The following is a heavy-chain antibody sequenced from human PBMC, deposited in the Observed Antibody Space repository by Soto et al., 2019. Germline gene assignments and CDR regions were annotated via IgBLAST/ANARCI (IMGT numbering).Heavy chain of an antibody. V-gene: IGHV4-30-4*01. CDR3: ARGGEGFGVVIPQDYYYGMDV. CDR1: GGSISSGDYY. J-gene: IGHJ6*02. D-gene: IGHD3-3*01. Sequence: ASETLSLTCTVSGGSISSGDYYWSWIRQPPGKGLEWIGYIYYSGSTYYNPSLKSRVTISVDTSKNQFSLKLSSVTAADTAVYYCARGGEGFGVVIPQDYYYGMDVWGQGTTVTVSS. CDR2: IYYSGST.